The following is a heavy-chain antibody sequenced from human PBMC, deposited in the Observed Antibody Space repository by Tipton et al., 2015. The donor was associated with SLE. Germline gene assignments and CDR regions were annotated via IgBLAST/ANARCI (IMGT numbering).Heavy chain of an antibody. Sequence: TLSLTCTVSGGSISSTTYYWGWIRQPPGKGLEWIGIIYYSGSSYCNPSLKSRVTISVDPSKNQFSLRLGSVTAADTAVYYCARQNIVATRGAFDIWGQGTMVTVSS. CDR1: GGSISSTTYY. J-gene: IGHJ3*02. V-gene: IGHV4-39*01. CDR3: ARQNIVATRGAFDI. CDR2: IYYSGSS. D-gene: IGHD5-12*01.